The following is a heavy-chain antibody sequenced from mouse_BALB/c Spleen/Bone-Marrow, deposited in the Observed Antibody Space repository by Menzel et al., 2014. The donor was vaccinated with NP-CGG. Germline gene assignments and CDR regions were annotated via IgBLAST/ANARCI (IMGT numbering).Heavy chain of an antibody. D-gene: IGHD3-2*01. CDR2: INPSNGGT. CDR1: GYTFTIYY. J-gene: IGHJ3*01. Sequence: QVQLQQSGAELVKPGASVKLSCKASGYTFTIYYMFWVKQRPGQGLEWIGEINPSNGGTNFNEKFKSKATLTVDKSSSTAYMQLSSLTSEDSAVYYCTRNGPDSSGYPAWFAYRGQGTLVTVSA. CDR3: TRNGPDSSGYPAWFAY. V-gene: IGHV1S81*02.